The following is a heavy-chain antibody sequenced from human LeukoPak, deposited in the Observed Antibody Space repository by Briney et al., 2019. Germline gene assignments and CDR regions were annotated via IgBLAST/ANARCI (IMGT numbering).Heavy chain of an antibody. CDR3: ARDGTTMVRGVPHRSGGWFDP. D-gene: IGHD3-10*01. CDR2: ISAYNGNT. J-gene: IGHJ5*02. CDR1: SYTFTNYA. Sequence: GASVKVSCKASSYTFTNYAFTWVRQAPGQGLEWMGWISAYNGNTNYAQKLQGRVTMTTDTSTSTAYMELRSLRSDDTAVYYCARDGTTMVRGVPHRSGGWFDPWDQGTLVTVSS. V-gene: IGHV1-18*01.